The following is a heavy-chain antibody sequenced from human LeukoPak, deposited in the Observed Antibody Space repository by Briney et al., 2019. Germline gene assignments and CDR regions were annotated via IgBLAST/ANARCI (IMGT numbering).Heavy chain of an antibody. V-gene: IGHV3-11*06. CDR3: ARDSGSYDY. J-gene: IGHJ4*02. Sequence: GRFTISRDNAKNSLYLQMNSLRAEDTAVYYCARDSGSYDYWGQGTLVTVSS. D-gene: IGHD1-26*01.